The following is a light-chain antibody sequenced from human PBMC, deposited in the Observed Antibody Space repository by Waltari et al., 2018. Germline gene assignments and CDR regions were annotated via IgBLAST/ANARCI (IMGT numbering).Light chain of an antibody. CDR3: MQALQTLT. CDR1: PRLLHSNGYTY. Sequence: DIVMTQFPLSLPVTPGEPASISCRSSPRLLHSNGYTYLDWYLQKPVQSPQHLISVVSNPAAGVPYRFSGSGSGTDFTLKLSRVEAEKVGVYYCMQALQTLTFGPGTNVAIK. V-gene: IGKV2-28*01. J-gene: IGKJ3*01. CDR2: VVS.